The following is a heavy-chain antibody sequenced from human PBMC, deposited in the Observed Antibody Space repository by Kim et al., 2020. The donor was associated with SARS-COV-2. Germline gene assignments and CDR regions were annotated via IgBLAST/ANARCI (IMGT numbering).Heavy chain of an antibody. CDR2: ISGSGGST. J-gene: IGHJ4*02. V-gene: IGHV3-23*01. Sequence: GGSLRLSCAASGFTFSSYAMSWVRQAPGKGLEWVSAISGSGGSTYYADSVKGRFTISRDNSKNTLYLQMNSLRAEDTAVYYCAVLGDYYGSGSYPFRWGQGTLVTVSS. CDR1: GFTFSSYA. CDR3: AVLGDYYGSGSYPFR. D-gene: IGHD3-10*01.